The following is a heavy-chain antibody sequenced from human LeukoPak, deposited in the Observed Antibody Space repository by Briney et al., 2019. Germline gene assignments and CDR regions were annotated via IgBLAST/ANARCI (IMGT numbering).Heavy chain of an antibody. J-gene: IGHJ4*02. Sequence: GGSLRLSCAASGFTFDHYAMHWVRQAPGKGLEWVSSISWNSATIGYADSVRGRFTISRDNAKNSLYLQMSSLRAEDMAFYYCAKDVWPYTYYYDTHPLGGGFDSWGQGTLVTVSS. V-gene: IGHV3-9*03. CDR2: ISWNSATI. CDR1: GFTFDHYA. D-gene: IGHD3-22*01. CDR3: AKDVWPYTYYYDTHPLGGGFDS.